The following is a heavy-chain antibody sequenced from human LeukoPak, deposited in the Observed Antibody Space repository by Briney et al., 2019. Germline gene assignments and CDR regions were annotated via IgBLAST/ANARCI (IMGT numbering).Heavy chain of an antibody. CDR1: GVSSYY. CDR3: ARHRPILADFDY. Sequence: SETLSLTCSVSGVSSYYWGWIRQPPGKGLEWIGSVYTSEYTYYSSALKGRVNISVDTPNKQFSLKLNSVTTADTAVYYCARHRPILADFDYWGQGILVIVSS. CDR2: VYTSEYT. J-gene: IGHJ4*02. V-gene: IGHV4-39*01.